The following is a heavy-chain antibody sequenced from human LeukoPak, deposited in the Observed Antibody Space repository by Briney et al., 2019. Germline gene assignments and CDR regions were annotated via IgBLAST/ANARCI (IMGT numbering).Heavy chain of an antibody. J-gene: IGHJ3*02. D-gene: IGHD6-13*01. CDR3: AKRGAAALYPSYAFDI. Sequence: PGGSLRLSCAASGFTFSTFAMNWVRQAPGKGLEWVSAISGSGGGTYYADSVKGRFTISRDNSKNTLYLQMNSLRAEDTAVYYCAKRGAAALYPSYAFDISGQGTMVTVSS. V-gene: IGHV3-23*01. CDR2: ISGSGGGT. CDR1: GFTFSTFA.